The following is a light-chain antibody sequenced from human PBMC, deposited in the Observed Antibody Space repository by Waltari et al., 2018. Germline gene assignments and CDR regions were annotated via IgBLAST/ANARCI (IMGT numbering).Light chain of an antibody. CDR3: TSYTSTSTLV. CDR2: EVT. Sequence: QSALTQPASVSGSPGQSLTISCTGTSSDVVGYNFVSCYQQPPGKAPKLMIYEVTNRPSGVSYRFSGSKSGNTASLTISGLQVEDEADYYCTSYTSTSTLVFGGGTKLTVL. J-gene: IGLJ2*01. V-gene: IGLV2-14*01. CDR1: SSDVVGYNF.